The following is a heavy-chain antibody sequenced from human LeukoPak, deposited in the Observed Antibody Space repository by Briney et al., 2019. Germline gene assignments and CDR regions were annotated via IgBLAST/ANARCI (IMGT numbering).Heavy chain of an antibody. Sequence: SGTLSLTCAVSGGSISNNNWWSWVRQPPGMGLEWIGEIYHGGSTNYNSSLQSRVTMSVDTSKNQFSLKLSSVTAADTAVYYCARALNPLPGTYYFDYWGQGTLVTVSS. CDR1: GGSISNNNW. D-gene: IGHD2-15*01. CDR3: ARALNPLPGTYYFDY. J-gene: IGHJ4*02. V-gene: IGHV4-4*02. CDR2: IYHGGST.